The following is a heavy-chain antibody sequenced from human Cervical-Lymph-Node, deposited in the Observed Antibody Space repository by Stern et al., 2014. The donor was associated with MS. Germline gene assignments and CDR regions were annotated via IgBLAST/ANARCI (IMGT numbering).Heavy chain of an antibody. CDR3: AREVPRTGTLVY. V-gene: IGHV4-30-4*01. CDR1: GGSISSGDYY. J-gene: IGHJ4*02. CDR2: IYYSGST. Sequence: VQLVESGPGLVKPSQTLSPTCTVSGGSISSGDYYWSWIRQPPGKGLEWIGYIYYSGSTYYNPSRKSRVTISVDTSKNQFSLKLSSVTAADTAVYYCAREVPRTGTLVYWGQGTLVTVSS. D-gene: IGHD3/OR15-3a*01.